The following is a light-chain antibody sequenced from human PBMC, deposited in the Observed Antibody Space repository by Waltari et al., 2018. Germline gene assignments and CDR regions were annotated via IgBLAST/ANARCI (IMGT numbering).Light chain of an antibody. V-gene: IGKV3-11*01. CDR2: DTS. CDR1: QTVNPY. CDR3: QQRNSWPLT. J-gene: IGKJ4*01. Sequence: ETVLTQSPVTLSLSPGERATLSCRASQTVNPYLAWYQQKPGQAPRLLIYDTSNRATGIPARFSGSGSGTDFTLTISSLEPEDFAVYYCQQRNSWPLTFGGGTKVEIK.